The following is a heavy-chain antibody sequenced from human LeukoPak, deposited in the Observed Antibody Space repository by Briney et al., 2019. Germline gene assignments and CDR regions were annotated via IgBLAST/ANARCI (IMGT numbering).Heavy chain of an antibody. D-gene: IGHD3-10*01. Sequence: PGGSLRLSCAASGFTFRSYAMSWVRQAPGRGLEWVSSISGHGGSTYYSASVKGRFTIARDNSRNTVYLQMDSLRAEDTAVYYCAKYDIGFGDPFVKWGQGTLVTVSS. CDR3: AKYDIGFGDPFVK. CDR1: GFTFRSYA. V-gene: IGHV3-23*01. CDR2: ISGHGGST. J-gene: IGHJ4*02.